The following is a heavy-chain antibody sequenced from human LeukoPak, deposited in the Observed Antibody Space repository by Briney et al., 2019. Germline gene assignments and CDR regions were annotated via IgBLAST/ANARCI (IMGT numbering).Heavy chain of an antibody. CDR1: GFTFDDYA. J-gene: IGHJ4*02. CDR3: AKDRYYDSSGYYVGAFDY. D-gene: IGHD3-22*01. V-gene: IGHV3-9*01. Sequence: GRSLRLSCAASGFTFDDYAMHWVRQAPGKGLEWVSGISWNSGSIGYADSVKGRFTISRDNAKNSLYLQMNSLRAEDTALYYCAKDRYYDSSGYYVGAFDYWGQGTLVTVSS. CDR2: ISWNSGSI.